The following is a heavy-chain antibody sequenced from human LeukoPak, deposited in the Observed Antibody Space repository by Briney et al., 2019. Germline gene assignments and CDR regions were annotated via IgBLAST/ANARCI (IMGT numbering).Heavy chain of an antibody. CDR3: ARDRSAAPADY. D-gene: IGHD6-13*01. CDR2: IYYSGST. V-gene: IGHV4-59*01. Sequence: SETLSLTCTVSGGSISSYYWSWIRQPPGKGLEWIGYIYYSGSTNYNPSLRSRVTISIDTSKNQFSLKLTSVTAADTAVYYCARDRSAAPADYWGQGTLVTVSS. CDR1: GGSISSYY. J-gene: IGHJ4*02.